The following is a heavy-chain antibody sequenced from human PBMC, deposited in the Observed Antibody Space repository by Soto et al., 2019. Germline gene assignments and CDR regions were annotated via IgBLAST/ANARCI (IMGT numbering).Heavy chain of an antibody. CDR2: ISYDGSNK. CDR3: VKASDGAWPYYFDS. Sequence: GSLRLSCAASGFTFSSYGMHWVRQAPGKGLEWVAVISYDGSNKYYADSVKGRFTISRDNSKNTLYLQMNSLRAEDTAVYFCVKASDGAWPYYFDSWGQGTLVTVSS. J-gene: IGHJ4*02. V-gene: IGHV3-30*18. CDR1: GFTFSSYG. D-gene: IGHD5-12*01.